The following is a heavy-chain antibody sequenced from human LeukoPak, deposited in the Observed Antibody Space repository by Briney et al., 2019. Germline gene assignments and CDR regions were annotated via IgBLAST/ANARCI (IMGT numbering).Heavy chain of an antibody. D-gene: IGHD1-26*01. CDR3: AKDFGGSYGFDY. Sequence: PGGSLRLSCAVSGVIFNNYAMSWVRQAPGRGLEWVSVISASGGSTYYADSVKGRFTISRDNSNNRLYLEMNSLRAEDTAVYYCAKDFGGSYGFDYWGQGTLVTVFS. CDR1: GVIFNNYA. V-gene: IGHV3-23*01. CDR2: ISASGGST. J-gene: IGHJ4*02.